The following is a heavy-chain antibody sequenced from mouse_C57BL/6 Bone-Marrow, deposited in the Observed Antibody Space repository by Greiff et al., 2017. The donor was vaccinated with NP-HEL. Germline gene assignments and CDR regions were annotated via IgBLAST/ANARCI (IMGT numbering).Heavy chain of an antibody. CDR2: IDPSDSYT. Sequence: QVKLQQPGAELVMPADSVKLSCKASGYTFTSYWMHWVKQRPGQGLEWIGEIDPSDSYTNYNQKFKGKCTVTVDKSSSTAYMQLSSLTSEDSAVYYCARSDGKGAMDYGGQGTSVTVSS. V-gene: IGHV1-69*01. J-gene: IGHJ4*01. CDR3: ARSDGKGAMDY. CDR1: GYTFTSYW. D-gene: IGHD2-1*01.